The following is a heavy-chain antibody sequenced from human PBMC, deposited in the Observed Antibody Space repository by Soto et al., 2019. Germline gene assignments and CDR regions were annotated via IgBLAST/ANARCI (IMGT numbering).Heavy chain of an antibody. CDR1: GSALTSYW. V-gene: IGHV5-10-1*01. D-gene: IGHD1-1*01. J-gene: IGHJ6*02. CDR2: IDPSDSYT. Sequence: GESLKISCKSSGSALTSYWISWVRQMPGKGLEWMGRIDPSDSYTTYSPSFQGHVTISADKSISTAYLQWNSLKASDTAMYYCARHRGWNWNYVYGMDVWGQGTTVTVSS. CDR3: ARHRGWNWNYVYGMDV.